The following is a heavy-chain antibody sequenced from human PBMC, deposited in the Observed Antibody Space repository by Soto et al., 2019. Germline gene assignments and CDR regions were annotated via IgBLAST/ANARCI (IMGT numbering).Heavy chain of an antibody. D-gene: IGHD5-18*01. V-gene: IGHV4-39*01. Sequence: PSETLSFTCTVSGGSISSSSYYWGWIRQPPGKGPEWIGSIYYSGSTYYNPSLKSRVTISVDTSKNQFSLKLSSVTAADTAVYYCANTAMVASSADNWFDPWGQGTLVTV. CDR3: ANTAMVASSADNWFDP. J-gene: IGHJ5*02. CDR2: IYYSGST. CDR1: GGSISSSSYY.